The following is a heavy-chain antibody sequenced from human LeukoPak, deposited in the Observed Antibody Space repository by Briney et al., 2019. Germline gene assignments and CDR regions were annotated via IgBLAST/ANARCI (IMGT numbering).Heavy chain of an antibody. D-gene: IGHD6-19*01. CDR3: AKGYSSGWSGFSAFDY. J-gene: IGHJ4*02. CDR1: GFTFSSYA. V-gene: IGHV3-23*01. CDR2: ISGSGGNT. Sequence: PGGSLRLSCAASGFTFSSYAMSWVRQAPGKGLEWVSAISGSGGNTYYADSVKGRFTISRDNSKNTLYLQMNSLRAEDTAVYYCAKGYSSGWSGFSAFDYWGQGTLVTVSS.